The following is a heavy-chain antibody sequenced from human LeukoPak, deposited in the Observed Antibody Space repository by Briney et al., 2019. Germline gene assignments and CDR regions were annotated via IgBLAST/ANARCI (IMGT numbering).Heavy chain of an antibody. CDR2: ISYDGSNK. CDR1: GFTFSSYG. V-gene: IGHV3-30*18. J-gene: IGHJ4*02. Sequence: PGRSLRLSCAASGFTFSSYGMHWVRQAPGKGLEWVAVISYDGSNKYYADSVKGRFTISRDNSKNTLYLQMNSLRAEDTAVYYCAKARRSYYYGSGGIDYFDYWGQGTLVTVSS. D-gene: IGHD3-10*01. CDR3: AKARRSYYYGSGGIDYFDY.